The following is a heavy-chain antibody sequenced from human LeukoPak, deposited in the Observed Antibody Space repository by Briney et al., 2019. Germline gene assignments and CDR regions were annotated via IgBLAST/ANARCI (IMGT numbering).Heavy chain of an antibody. J-gene: IGHJ3*02. Sequence: SETLSLTCAVSGASISGNYWSWIRQSPEKGLEWIGHIFHDGVTDYNPSLMSRVSIFSDTPKNHFSLRLTSVTAADTAVYYCARPLRVNDAFDIWGQGTMVTVSS. D-gene: IGHD3-16*02. CDR3: ARPLRVNDAFDI. CDR1: GASISGNY. V-gene: IGHV4-59*01. CDR2: IFHDGVT.